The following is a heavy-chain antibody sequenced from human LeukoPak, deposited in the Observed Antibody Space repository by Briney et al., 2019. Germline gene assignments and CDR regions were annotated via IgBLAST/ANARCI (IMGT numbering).Heavy chain of an antibody. Sequence: ASVKVSCKASGYTFTSYGISWVRQAPGQGLEWMGWISAYNGNTNYAQKLQGRVTMTTDTSTSTAYMELRSLRSDDTAVHYCARDRSPYYYGSGSYYLFDYWGQGTLVTVSS. CDR2: ISAYNGNT. CDR3: ARDRSPYYYGSGSYYLFDY. D-gene: IGHD3-10*01. J-gene: IGHJ4*02. CDR1: GYTFTSYG. V-gene: IGHV1-18*01.